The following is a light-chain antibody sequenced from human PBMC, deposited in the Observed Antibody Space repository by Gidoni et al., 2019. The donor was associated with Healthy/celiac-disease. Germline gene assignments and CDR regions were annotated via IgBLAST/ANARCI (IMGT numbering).Light chain of an antibody. Sequence: EIVMTQSPATLSVSPGERATLSCRASRSVSSNLAWYQQKPGQAPRLLIYGASTRATGIPARFSGSGSGTEFTLTISSLQSEDFAAYYCQQYNNWPLTFGGGTKVEIK. CDR3: QQYNNWPLT. CDR1: RSVSSN. J-gene: IGKJ4*01. V-gene: IGKV3-15*01. CDR2: GAS.